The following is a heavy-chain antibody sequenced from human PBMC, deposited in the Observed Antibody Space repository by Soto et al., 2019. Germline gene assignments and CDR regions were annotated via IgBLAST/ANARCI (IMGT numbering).Heavy chain of an antibody. Sequence: GASVKVSCKASGGTFSSYAISWVRQAPGQGLEWMGGIIPIFGTANYAQKFQGRVTITADESTSTAYMELSSLRSEDTAVYYCARDRTNVPAAGPWGQGTLVTVSS. J-gene: IGHJ5*02. V-gene: IGHV1-69*13. CDR3: ARDRTNVPAAGP. CDR1: GGTFSSYA. CDR2: IIPIFGTA. D-gene: IGHD2-2*01.